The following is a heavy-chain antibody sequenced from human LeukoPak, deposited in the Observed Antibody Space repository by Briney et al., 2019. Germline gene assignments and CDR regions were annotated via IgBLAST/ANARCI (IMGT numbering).Heavy chain of an antibody. J-gene: IGHJ5*02. Sequence: GGSLRLSCAASGFTFSSYEMNWVRQAPGKGLEWVSFITSSSGTIYYADSVKGRFTISRDNAKNSLYLQMNSLRDDDTAVYYCAKDAGSYTIGNWFDPWGQGTLVTVSS. D-gene: IGHD1-26*01. CDR2: ITSSSGTI. CDR1: GFTFSSYE. CDR3: AKDAGSYTIGNWFDP. V-gene: IGHV3-48*02.